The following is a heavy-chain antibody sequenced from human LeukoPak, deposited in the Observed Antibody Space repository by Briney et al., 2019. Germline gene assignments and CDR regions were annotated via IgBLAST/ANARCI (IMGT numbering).Heavy chain of an antibody. Sequence: GGSLRPSCAASGFTFSDYYMSWIRQAPGKGLEWVSYISSSGSTIYYADSVKGRFTISRDNAKNSLYLQMNSLRAEDTAVYYCARGYDYVWGSYRYRTILVGYWGQGTLVTVSS. CDR1: GFTFSDYY. J-gene: IGHJ4*02. V-gene: IGHV3-11*01. D-gene: IGHD3-16*02. CDR2: ISSSGSTI. CDR3: ARGYDYVWGSYRYRTILVGY.